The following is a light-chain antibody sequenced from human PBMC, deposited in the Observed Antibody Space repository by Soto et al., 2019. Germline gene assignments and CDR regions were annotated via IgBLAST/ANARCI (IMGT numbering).Light chain of an antibody. Sequence: EILLTQSPVTLSLSPGERATLSCRASQNVRGYLAWYQQKPGRAPRLLIYDASNRATGIPARFSGSGSGTDFTLTISSLEPEDFAVYYCQQRSNWPPALTFGGGTKVDIK. CDR1: QNVRGY. CDR3: QQRSNWPPALT. V-gene: IGKV3-11*01. CDR2: DAS. J-gene: IGKJ4*01.